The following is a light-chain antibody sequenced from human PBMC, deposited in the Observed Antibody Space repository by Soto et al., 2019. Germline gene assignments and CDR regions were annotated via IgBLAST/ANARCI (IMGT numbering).Light chain of an antibody. V-gene: IGKV3-15*01. CDR2: GAS. CDR3: QQYNNWPPGVT. Sequence: EIVMTQSPATLSVSPGERATLSCRASQSVSSNLAWYQQKPGQAPRLLIYGASTRATGIPARFSGSGSGTEFTLTISRLQSEDFAVYYCQQYNNWPPGVTFGGGTKVEIK. CDR1: QSVSSN. J-gene: IGKJ4*01.